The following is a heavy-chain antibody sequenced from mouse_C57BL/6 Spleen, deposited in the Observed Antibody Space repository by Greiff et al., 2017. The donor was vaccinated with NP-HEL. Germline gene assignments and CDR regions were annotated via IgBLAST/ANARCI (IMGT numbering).Heavy chain of an antibody. CDR3: ARIYSNYVAMDY. J-gene: IGHJ4*01. V-gene: IGHV5-17*01. D-gene: IGHD2-5*01. CDR1: GFTFSDYG. Sequence: EVQLQESGGGLVKPGGSLKLSCAASGFTFSDYGMHWVRQAPEKGLEWVAYISSGSSTIYYADTVKGRFTISRDNAKNTLFLQMTSLRSEDTAMYYCARIYSNYVAMDYWGQGTSVTVSS. CDR2: ISSGSSTI.